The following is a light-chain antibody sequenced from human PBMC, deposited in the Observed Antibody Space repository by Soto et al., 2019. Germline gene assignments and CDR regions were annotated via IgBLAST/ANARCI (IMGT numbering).Light chain of an antibody. Sequence: IVLTQSPGTLSLSAGERHTLSCRASQSVSSSYLAWYQQKPGQAPRLLIYRTSNRATGIPARFSGSGSGTDFTLTISSLEPEDFAVYYCQQYNNWPGTFGQGTKVDIK. CDR3: QQYNNWPGT. CDR2: RTS. V-gene: IGKV3-20*01. CDR1: QSVSSSY. J-gene: IGKJ1*01.